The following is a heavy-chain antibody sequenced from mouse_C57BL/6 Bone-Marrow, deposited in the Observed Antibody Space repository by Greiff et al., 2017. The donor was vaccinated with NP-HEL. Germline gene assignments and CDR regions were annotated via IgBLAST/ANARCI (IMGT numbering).Heavy chain of an antibody. J-gene: IGHJ4*01. CDR1: GFTFSDYG. CDR3: ARTTGAMDY. CDR2: ISSGSSTI. D-gene: IGHD4-1*02. Sequence: EVKLMESGGGLVKPGGSLKLSCAASGFTFSDYGMHWVRQAPEKGLEWVAYISSGSSTIYYADTVKGRFTISRDNAKNTLFMQMTSLRSEDTAMYYCARTTGAMDYWGQGTSVTVSS. V-gene: IGHV5-17*01.